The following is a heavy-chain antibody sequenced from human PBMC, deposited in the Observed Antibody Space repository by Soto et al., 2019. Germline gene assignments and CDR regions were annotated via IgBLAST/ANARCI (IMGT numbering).Heavy chain of an antibody. CDR3: VRNGYYSLDY. Sequence: QVQLQESGPGLVKPSGTLSLTCAVSGDSISSHDWWSWVRQPPNKGLEWVAEIHHSGGTNYNPSLMSRAPISVDNSKNQFSRKLISATAADTVVYYCVRNGYYSLDYWGQGTLVSASS. V-gene: IGHV4-4*02. CDR2: IHHSGGT. D-gene: IGHD3-3*01. CDR1: GDSISSHDW. J-gene: IGHJ4*02.